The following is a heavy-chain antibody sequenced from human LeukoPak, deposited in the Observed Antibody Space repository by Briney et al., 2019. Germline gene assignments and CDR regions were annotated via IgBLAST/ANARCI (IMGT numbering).Heavy chain of an antibody. CDR1: GGSFSGYY. CDR3: ARSERIAVAGSFRVWYFHY. V-gene: IGHV4-34*01. CDR2: INHSGST. D-gene: IGHD6-19*01. J-gene: IGHJ4*02. Sequence: SETLSLTCAVYGGSFSGYYWSWIRQPPGKGLEWIGEINHSGSTNYNPSLKSRVTISVDTSKNQFSLKLSSVTDADTAVYYCARSERIAVAGSFRVWYFHYWGQRTLVTVSS.